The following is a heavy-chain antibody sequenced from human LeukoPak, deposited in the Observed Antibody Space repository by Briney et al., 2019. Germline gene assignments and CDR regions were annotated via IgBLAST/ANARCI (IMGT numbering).Heavy chain of an antibody. CDR2: INHSGST. V-gene: IGHV4-34*01. D-gene: IGHD3-10*01. J-gene: IGHJ5*02. CDR1: GGSFSGYY. Sequence: ESSETLSLTCAAYGGSFSGYYWSWIRQPPGKGLEWIGEINHSGSTNYNPSLKSRVTISVDTSKNQFSLKLSSVTAADTAVYYCARGRGGNLDPWGQGTLVTVSS. CDR3: ARGRGGNLDP.